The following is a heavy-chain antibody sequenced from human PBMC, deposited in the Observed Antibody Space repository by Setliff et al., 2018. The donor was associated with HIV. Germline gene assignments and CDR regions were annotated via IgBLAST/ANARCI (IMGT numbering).Heavy chain of an antibody. V-gene: IGHV3-23*01. J-gene: IGHJ5*02. CDR3: ARVSGSGNYAHCTS. CDR1: GLPFNEYP. D-gene: IGHD3-10*01. Sequence: PGGSLRLSCVVSGLPFNEYPMAWVRQAPGKGLEWVSSIAASWPNRYYADSVKGRFTISKDFSMNTVFLQMNSLRAEDTAVYYCARVSGSGNYAHCTSWGQGTLVTVSS. CDR2: IAASWPNR.